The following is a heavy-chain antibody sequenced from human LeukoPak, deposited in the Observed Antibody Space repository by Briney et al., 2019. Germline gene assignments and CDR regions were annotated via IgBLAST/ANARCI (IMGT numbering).Heavy chain of an antibody. D-gene: IGHD2-2*03. CDR3: ARGGHLDIVVVPAALALSGIDY. V-gene: IGHV4-34*01. CDR2: INHSGST. Sequence: GSLRLSCAASGFTFGSYAMSWVRQAPGKGLEWIGEINHSGSTNYNPSLKSRVTISVDTSKNQFSLKLSSVTAADTAVYYCARGGHLDIVVVPAALALSGIDYWGQGTLVTVSS. J-gene: IGHJ4*02. CDR1: GFTFGSYA.